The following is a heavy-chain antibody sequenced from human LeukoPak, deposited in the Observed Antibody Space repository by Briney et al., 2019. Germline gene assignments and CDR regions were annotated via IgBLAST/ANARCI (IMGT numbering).Heavy chain of an antibody. Sequence: PSETLSLTCTVSGGSISSYYWSWIRQPPGKGLEWIGYIYYSGSTNYNPSLKSRVTISVDTSKNQFSLKLSSVTAADTAVYYCARGPAGYPLSYYYYMGVWGKGTTVTVSS. D-gene: IGHD1-1*01. CDR2: IYYSGST. J-gene: IGHJ6*03. CDR1: GGSISSYY. CDR3: ARGPAGYPLSYYYYMGV. V-gene: IGHV4-59*01.